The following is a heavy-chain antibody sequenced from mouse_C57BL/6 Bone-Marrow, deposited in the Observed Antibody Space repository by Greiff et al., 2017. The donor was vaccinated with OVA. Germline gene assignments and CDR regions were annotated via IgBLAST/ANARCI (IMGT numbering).Heavy chain of an antibody. CDR2: IDPETGGT. CDR3: TRGDGYYGGFAY. V-gene: IGHV1-15*01. CDR1: GYTFTDYE. Sequence: QVQLQQSGAELVRPGASVTLSCKASGYTFTDYEMHWVKQTPVHGLEWIGAIDPETGGTAYNQKFKGKAILTADKSSSTAYMELRSLTSEDSAVYYCTRGDGYYGGFAYWGQGTLVTVSA. D-gene: IGHD2-3*01. J-gene: IGHJ3*01.